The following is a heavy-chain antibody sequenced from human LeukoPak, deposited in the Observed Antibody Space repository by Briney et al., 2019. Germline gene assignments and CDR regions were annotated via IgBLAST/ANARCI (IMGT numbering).Heavy chain of an antibody. CDR3: AREPVGSSFDY. CDR2: IYTSGST. J-gene: IGHJ4*02. Sequence: SETLSLTCTVSGGSISDYYWDWIRQPAGKGLEWIGRIYTSGSTNYNPSLKSRVTMSVDTSKNRFSLKLISVTAADTAVYYCAREPVGSSFDYWGQGTLVTVSS. CDR1: GGSISDYY. D-gene: IGHD6-13*01. V-gene: IGHV4-4*07.